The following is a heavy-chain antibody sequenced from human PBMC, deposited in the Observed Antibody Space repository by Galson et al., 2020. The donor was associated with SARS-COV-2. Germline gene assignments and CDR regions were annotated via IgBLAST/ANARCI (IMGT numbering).Heavy chain of an antibody. V-gene: IGHV3-53*04. CDR3: ARVSTYDSSGYYDWYFDL. Sequence: GGSLRLSCAASGFTVSSNYMSWVRQAPGKGLEWVSVIYSGGSTYYADSVKGRFTISRHNSKNTLYLQMNSLRAEDTAVYYCARVSTYDSSGYYDWYFDLWGRGTLVTVSS. J-gene: IGHJ2*01. CDR1: GFTVSSNY. D-gene: IGHD3-22*01. CDR2: IYSGGST.